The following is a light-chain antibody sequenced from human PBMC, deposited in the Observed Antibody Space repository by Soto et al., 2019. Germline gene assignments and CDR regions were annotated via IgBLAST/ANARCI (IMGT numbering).Light chain of an antibody. CDR2: WAS. CDR1: QSGLYSSNNKNY. CDR3: QQYYSSPWT. V-gene: IGKV4-1*01. J-gene: IGKJ1*01. Sequence: DIVMTQSPDYLAVSLGERATINCKSSQSGLYSSNNKNYLAWYQQKPGQPPKLLIYWASTRESGVPDRFSGSGSGTDFTLTISSLQAEDVAVYYCQQYYSSPWTFGQGTKVEIK.